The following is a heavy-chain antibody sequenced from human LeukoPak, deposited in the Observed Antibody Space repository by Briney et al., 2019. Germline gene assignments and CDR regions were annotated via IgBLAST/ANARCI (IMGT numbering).Heavy chain of an antibody. J-gene: IGHJ5*02. CDR3: AGGLLWLGEDINWFDP. D-gene: IGHD3-10*01. CDR1: GFTFSSYS. CDR2: ISSDSSDI. V-gene: IGHV3-21*01. Sequence: GGSLRLSCAASGFTFSSYSMNWVRQAPGKGLEWVSSISSDSSDIFHVDSVKGRFTISRDNAKNSLFLQMNSLRAEDTAVYYCAGGLLWLGEDINWFDPWGQGTLVTVSS.